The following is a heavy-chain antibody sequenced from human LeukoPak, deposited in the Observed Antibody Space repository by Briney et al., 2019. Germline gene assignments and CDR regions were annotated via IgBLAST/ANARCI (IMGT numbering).Heavy chain of an antibody. J-gene: IGHJ4*02. V-gene: IGHV3-53*01. CDR2: IYSGGSA. CDR1: GFTVSTTY. Sequence: GGSLRLSCAASGFTVSTTYMNWVRQAPGKGLEWVSVIYSGGSAYYADSVKGRFTISRDNSKNTLYLQMNSLRAEDTAVYYCAKGGPQSFDYWGQGTLVTVSS. CDR3: AKGGPQSFDY.